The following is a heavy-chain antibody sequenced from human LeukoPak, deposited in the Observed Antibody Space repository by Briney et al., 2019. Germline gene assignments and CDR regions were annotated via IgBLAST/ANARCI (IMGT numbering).Heavy chain of an antibody. CDR1: GGSFSGYY. V-gene: IGHV4-34*01. Sequence: SETLSLTCAVYGGSFSGYYWSWLRQPPGKGLEWIGEINHSGSTNYNPSLKSRVTISVDTSKNQFSLKLSSVTAADTAVYYCARGLRRGITMVRGTAFDIWGQGTMVTVSS. CDR2: INHSGST. D-gene: IGHD3-10*01. CDR3: ARGLRRGITMVRGTAFDI. J-gene: IGHJ3*02.